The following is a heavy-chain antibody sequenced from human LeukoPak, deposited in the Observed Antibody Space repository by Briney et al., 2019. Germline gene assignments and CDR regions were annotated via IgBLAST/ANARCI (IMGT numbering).Heavy chain of an antibody. CDR2: IKQDGSEK. Sequence: PGGSLRLSCAASGFTFSSYWMSWVRQAPGKGLEWVANIKQDGSEKYYVDSVKGRSTISRDNAKNSLYLQMNSLRAEDTAVYYCARDVSTQQRLSFYYYYYYMDVWGKGTTVTVSS. D-gene: IGHD6-25*01. J-gene: IGHJ6*03. CDR3: ARDVSTQQRLSFYYYYYYMDV. CDR1: GFTFSSYW. V-gene: IGHV3-7*01.